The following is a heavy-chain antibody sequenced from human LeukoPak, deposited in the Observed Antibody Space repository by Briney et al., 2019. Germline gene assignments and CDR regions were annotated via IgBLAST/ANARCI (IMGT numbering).Heavy chain of an antibody. Sequence: SETLSLTCAVYGGSFSGYYWSWIRQPPGKGLEWIGEINHSGSTNYNPSLKSRVTISLHTSKNQFSLKLSSVTAADTAVYFCARRGFWSGYYNYWGQGTLATVSS. D-gene: IGHD3-3*01. CDR1: GGSFSGYY. CDR3: ARRGFWSGYYNY. V-gene: IGHV4-34*01. J-gene: IGHJ4*02. CDR2: INHSGST.